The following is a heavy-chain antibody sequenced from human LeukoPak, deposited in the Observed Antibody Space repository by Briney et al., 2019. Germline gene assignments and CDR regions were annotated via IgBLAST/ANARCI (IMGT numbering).Heavy chain of an antibody. J-gene: IGHJ6*03. CDR1: GYTFTSYD. CDR2: MNPNSGNT. V-gene: IGHV1-8*01. Sequence: ASVKVSCKASGYTFTSYDINWVRQATGQGLEWMGWMNPNSGNTGYAQKFQGRVTMTRNTSISTAYMELSSLRSEDTAVYYCARSGGAARFRSGAYYYYSYMDVWGKGTTVTVSS. D-gene: IGHD6-6*01. CDR3: ARSGGAARFRSGAYYYYSYMDV.